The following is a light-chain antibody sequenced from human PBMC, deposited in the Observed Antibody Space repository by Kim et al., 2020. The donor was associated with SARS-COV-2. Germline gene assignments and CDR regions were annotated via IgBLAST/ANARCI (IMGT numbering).Light chain of an antibody. CDR2: AAS. CDR3: QQRSNWPPT. CDR1: ENIRNF. J-gene: IGKJ5*01. V-gene: IGKV3-11*01. Sequence: LSPGKTAPLCCSGRENIRNFLAWYQQKPGQAPRLLIFAASNRATGIPARFSGSGSGTDFTLIIYSLEPEDFAVYYCQQRSNWPPTFGRGTRLEIK.